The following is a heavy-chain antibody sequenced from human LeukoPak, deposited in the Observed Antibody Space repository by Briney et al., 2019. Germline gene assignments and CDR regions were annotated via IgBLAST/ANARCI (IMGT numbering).Heavy chain of an antibody. V-gene: IGHV3-23*01. CDR1: GFTFSSYA. CDR3: AKGHSSGWSHNFDY. CDR2: ISGSGGST. J-gene: IGHJ4*02. Sequence: GGSLRLSCAASGFTFSSYAMSWVRQAPGKGLEWVSGISGSGGSTYYVDSVKGRFTISRDNSKNTLYLQMNSLRAEDTVVYYCAKGHSSGWSHNFDYWGQGTLVTVSS. D-gene: IGHD6-19*01.